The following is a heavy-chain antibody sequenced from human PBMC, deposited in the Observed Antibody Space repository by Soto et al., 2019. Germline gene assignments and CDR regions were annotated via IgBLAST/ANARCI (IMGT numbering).Heavy chain of an antibody. V-gene: IGHV3-74*01. CDR2: IHSDGSST. Sequence: EVPLVESGGGLVQPGESLRLSCAASGFTFSYYWMHWVRQAPGKGLVWVSRIHSDGSSTTYADSVKGRFTISRDNARNTVYLQMNSLRVEDTAVYYCARGDRGACDIWGQGTVVTVSS. CDR3: ARGDRGACDI. D-gene: IGHD1-26*01. J-gene: IGHJ3*02. CDR1: GFTFSYYW.